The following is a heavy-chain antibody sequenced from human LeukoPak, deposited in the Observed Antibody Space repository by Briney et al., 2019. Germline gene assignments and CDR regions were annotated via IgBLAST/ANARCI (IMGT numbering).Heavy chain of an antibody. CDR3: AKEVVEYSSSSRHYYYYMDV. CDR1: GFTFSSYA. Sequence: GGSLRLSCAASGFTFSSYAMSWVRQAPGKGLEWVSAISGSGGSTYYADSVKGLFTISRDNSKNTLYLQMNSLRAEDTAVYYCAKEVVEYSSSSRHYYYYMDVWGKGTTVTVSS. D-gene: IGHD6-6*01. J-gene: IGHJ6*03. V-gene: IGHV3-23*01. CDR2: ISGSGGST.